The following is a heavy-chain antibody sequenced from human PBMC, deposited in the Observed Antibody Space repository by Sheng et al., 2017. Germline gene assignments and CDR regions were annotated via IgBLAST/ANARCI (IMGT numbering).Heavy chain of an antibody. Sequence: EVQLVESGGGFVQPGGSLRLSCAASGFTFSTYAMSWVRQAPGKGLECVSAISGNAVTTYYANSVKGRFTDLQRQFQKSVYLQMNSLRAEDTAVYTCAKALYGETDYWGQGT. CDR1: GFTFSTYA. V-gene: IGHV3-23*04. D-gene: IGHD3-16*01. CDR3: AKALYGETDY. J-gene: IGHJ4*02. CDR2: ISGNAVTT.